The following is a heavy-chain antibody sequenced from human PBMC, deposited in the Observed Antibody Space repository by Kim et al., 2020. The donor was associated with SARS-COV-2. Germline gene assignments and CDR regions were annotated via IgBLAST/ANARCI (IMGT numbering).Heavy chain of an antibody. CDR2: ISYDGSNK. CDR3: ARDAHGIAAAGMSYYYYG. J-gene: IGHJ6*01. Sequence: GGSLRLSCAASGFTFSSYGMHWVRQAPGKGLEWVAVISYDGSNKYYADSVKGRFTISRDNSKNTLYLQMNSLRAEDTAVYYCARDAHGIAAAGMSYYYYG. D-gene: IGHD6-13*01. CDR1: GFTFSSYG. V-gene: IGHV3-33*05.